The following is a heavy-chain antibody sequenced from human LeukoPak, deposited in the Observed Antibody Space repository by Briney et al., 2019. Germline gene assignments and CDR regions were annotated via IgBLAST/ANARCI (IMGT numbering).Heavy chain of an antibody. CDR1: GFTFSSYA. Sequence: GGSLRLSCAASGFTFSSYAMYWVRQAPGKGLEWVSGIFGSGGSTHYADSVKGRFTISRDNAKNTLYLQMNSLRAEDTAVYYCARDPIRPGTWYYGMDVWGQGTTVTVSS. CDR3: ARDPIRPGTWYYGMDV. CDR2: IFGSGGST. J-gene: IGHJ6*02. V-gene: IGHV3-23*01. D-gene: IGHD1-1*01.